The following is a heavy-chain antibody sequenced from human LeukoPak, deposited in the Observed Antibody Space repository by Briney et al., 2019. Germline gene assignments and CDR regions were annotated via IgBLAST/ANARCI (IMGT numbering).Heavy chain of an antibody. J-gene: IGHJ4*02. D-gene: IGHD3-10*01. CDR2: ISSSSSYI. V-gene: IGHV3-21*01. CDR3: ARVRAPYYFDY. Sequence: GGSLRLSCAASGFTFSSYSMNWVRQAPGKGLEWVSSISSSSSYIYYADSVKGRFTISRDNAKNSLYLQMYSLRAEDTAVYYCARVRAPYYFDYWGQGTLVTVSS. CDR1: GFTFSSYS.